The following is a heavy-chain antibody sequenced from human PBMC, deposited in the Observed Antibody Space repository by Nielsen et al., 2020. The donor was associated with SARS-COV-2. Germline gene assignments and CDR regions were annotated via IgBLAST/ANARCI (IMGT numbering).Heavy chain of an antibody. CDR1: GGPLTGYY. Sequence: SETLSLTCAVNGGPLTGYYWTWIRQIPGKGLEWIGDVSYNGITNFHPSLKSRVSMSVDTSKNQFSLNLSSVTAADTAVYYCARNSGDYLGIGLDSWGRGILVTVAS. V-gene: IGHV4-34*01. D-gene: IGHD1-26*01. J-gene: IGHJ4*02. CDR3: ARNSGDYLGIGLDS. CDR2: VSYNGIT.